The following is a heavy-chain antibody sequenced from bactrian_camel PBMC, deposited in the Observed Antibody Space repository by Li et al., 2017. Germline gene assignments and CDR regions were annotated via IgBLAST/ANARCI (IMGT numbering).Heavy chain of an antibody. CDR3: AADSPEPVAGTCGD. D-gene: IGHD6*01. CDR2: IYIGGNAP. V-gene: IGHV3S40*01. CDR1: GYTNGPSC. Sequence: DVQLVESGGGLVQPGGSLKLSCAASGYTNGPSCMGWVRQAPGRLLEGIASIYIGGNAPFYDPALRGRFTISQGNAKNTVYLQMNSLKPEDTGVYYCAADSPEPVAGTCGDWGQGTQVTVS. J-gene: IGHJ4*01.